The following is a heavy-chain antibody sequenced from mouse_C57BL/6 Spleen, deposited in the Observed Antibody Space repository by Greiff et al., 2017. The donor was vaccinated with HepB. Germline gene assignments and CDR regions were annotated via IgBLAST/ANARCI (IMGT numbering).Heavy chain of an antibody. CDR1: GFSLTSYG. CDR3: AKEGVITTVVATGGYFDY. J-gene: IGHJ2*01. Sequence: QVQLKESGPGLVAPSQSLSITCTVSGFSLTSYGVSWVRQPPGKGLEWLGVIWGDGSTNYHSALISRLSISKDNSKSQVFLKLNSLQTDDTATYYCAKEGVITTVVATGGYFDYWGQGTTLTVSS. V-gene: IGHV2-3*01. CDR2: IWGDGST. D-gene: IGHD1-1*01.